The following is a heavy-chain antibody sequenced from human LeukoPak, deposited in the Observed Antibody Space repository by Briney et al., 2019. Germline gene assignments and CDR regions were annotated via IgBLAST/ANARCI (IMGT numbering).Heavy chain of an antibody. CDR2: ISYDGSNK. D-gene: IGHD3-10*01. CDR1: GFTFSSYA. V-gene: IGHV3-30*04. CDR3: ARDWFDMVRGVITPYYYGMDV. Sequence: QPGGSLRLSCAASGFTFSSYAMHWVRQAPGKGLEWVAVISYDGSNKYYADSVKGRFTISRDNSKNTLYLQMNSLRAEDTAVYYGARDWFDMVRGVITPYYYGMDVWGQGTTVTVSS. J-gene: IGHJ6*02.